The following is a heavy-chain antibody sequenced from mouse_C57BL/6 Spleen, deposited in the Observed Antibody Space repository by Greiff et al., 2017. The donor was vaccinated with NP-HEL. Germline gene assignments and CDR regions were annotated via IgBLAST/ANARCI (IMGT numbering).Heavy chain of an antibody. CDR3: ARFPNYYGSSPYAMDY. Sequence: EVQLVESGPELVKPGASVKMSCKASGYTFTDYNMHWVKQSHGKSLEWIGYINPNNGGTSYNQKFKGKATLTVNKSSSTAYMELRSLTSEDSAVCYCARFPNYYGSSPYAMDYWGQGTSVTVSS. CDR2: INPNNGGT. CDR1: GYTFTDYN. V-gene: IGHV1-22*01. D-gene: IGHD1-1*01. J-gene: IGHJ4*01.